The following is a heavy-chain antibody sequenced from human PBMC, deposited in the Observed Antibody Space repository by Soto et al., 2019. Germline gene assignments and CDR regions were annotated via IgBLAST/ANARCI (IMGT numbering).Heavy chain of an antibody. CDR2: ISAYNGNT. Sequence: ASVKVSCKASGYTFTSYGISWARQSPGQGLEWMGWISAYNGNTNYAQKLQGRVTMTTDTSTSTAYMELRSLRSDDTAVYYCARDPRRLRFLDHNWFDPWGQGTLVTVSS. CDR3: ARDPRRLRFLDHNWFDP. V-gene: IGHV1-18*04. D-gene: IGHD3-3*01. CDR1: GYTFTSYG. J-gene: IGHJ5*02.